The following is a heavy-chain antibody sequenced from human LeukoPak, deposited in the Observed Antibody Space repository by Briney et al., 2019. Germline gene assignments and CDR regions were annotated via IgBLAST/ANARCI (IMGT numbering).Heavy chain of an antibody. CDR1: GHTVSSDNAA. CDR2: TYYRSEWFH. J-gene: IGHJ4*02. CDR3: ARDLSLCSGSNCFYYFDY. V-gene: IGHV6-1*01. D-gene: IGHD3-22*01. Sequence: SQTLSLTCALSGHTVSSDNAAWNWIRQSPSRGLEWLGRTYYRSEWFHDYAVSVRGRININADTSKNQFSLQLNSVTPEDTAVYYCARDLSLCSGSNCFYYFDYWGQGTLVTVSS.